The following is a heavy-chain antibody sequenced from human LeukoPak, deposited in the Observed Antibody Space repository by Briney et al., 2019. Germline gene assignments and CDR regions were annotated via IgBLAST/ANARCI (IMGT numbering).Heavy chain of an antibody. CDR2: ISSSSSNI. D-gene: IGHD3-10*01. V-gene: IGHV3-21*01. Sequence: AGSLRLSCAASGFTFSSYSMNWVRQAPGKGLEWVSSISSSSSNIYYADSVKGRFTISRDNAKNSLYLQMNSLRAEDTAVYYCARDQKLLWFGESPFDYWGQGTLVTVSS. CDR3: ARDQKLLWFGESPFDY. CDR1: GFTFSSYS. J-gene: IGHJ4*02.